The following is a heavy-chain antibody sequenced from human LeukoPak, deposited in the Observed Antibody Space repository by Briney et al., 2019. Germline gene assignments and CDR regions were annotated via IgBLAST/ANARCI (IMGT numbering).Heavy chain of an antibody. CDR1: GFTFSSYS. D-gene: IGHD6-13*01. J-gene: IGHJ4*02. Sequence: GGSLRLSYAASGFTFSSYSMNWVRQAPGKGLEWVSYIGSSSSTIYYADSVKGRFTISRDNAKNSLYLQMNSLRDEDTAVYYCARDLRVAAAGTFDYWGQGTLVTVSS. CDR3: ARDLRVAAAGTFDY. CDR2: IGSSSSTI. V-gene: IGHV3-48*02.